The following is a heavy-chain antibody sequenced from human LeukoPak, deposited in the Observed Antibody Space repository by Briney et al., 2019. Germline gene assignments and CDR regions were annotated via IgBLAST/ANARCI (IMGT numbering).Heavy chain of an antibody. Sequence: GGSLRLSCAASGFTFSNYGMHWVRQAPGKGLEWVAVISYDGSDKFYADSVKGRFTISRDNSKNTLYLQMNSLRAEDTAVYYCAKDRYYYGSGSYYPFDYWGQGTLVTVSS. CDR3: AKDRYYYGSGSYYPFDY. D-gene: IGHD3-10*01. CDR1: GFTFSNYG. CDR2: ISYDGSDK. J-gene: IGHJ4*02. V-gene: IGHV3-30*18.